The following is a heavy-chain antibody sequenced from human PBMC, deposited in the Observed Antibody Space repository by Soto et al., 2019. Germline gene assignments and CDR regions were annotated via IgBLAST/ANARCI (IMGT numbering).Heavy chain of an antibody. CDR1: GFTFSSYA. V-gene: IGHV3-23*04. J-gene: IGHJ4*02. D-gene: IGHD1-26*01. Sequence: EVQVVESGGGLVQPGGSLRLSCAASGFTFSSYAMSWVRQAPGKGLEWVSAISGSGGSTYYADSVKGRFTISRDNSKNTLYLQMNSLRAEDTAVYYCATIGSGWELRGKGYWGQGTLVTVSS. CDR3: ATIGSGWELRGKGY. CDR2: ISGSGGST.